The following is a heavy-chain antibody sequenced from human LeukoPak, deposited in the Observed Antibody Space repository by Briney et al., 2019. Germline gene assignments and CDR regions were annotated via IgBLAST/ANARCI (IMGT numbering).Heavy chain of an antibody. V-gene: IGHV3-64*01. J-gene: IGHJ3*02. CDR2: ISSNGGST. CDR1: GFTFSSYA. CDR3: ARESEAGSGWFFHDAFDI. Sequence: GGSLRLSCAASGFTFSSYAMHWVRQAPGKGLEYVSAISSNGGSTYYANSVKGRFTISRDNSKNTLYLQMGSLRAEDMAVYYCARESEAGSGWFFHDAFDIWGQGTMVTVSS. D-gene: IGHD6-19*01.